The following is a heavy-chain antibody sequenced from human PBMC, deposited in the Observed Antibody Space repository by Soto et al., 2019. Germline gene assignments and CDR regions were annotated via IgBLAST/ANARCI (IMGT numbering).Heavy chain of an antibody. Sequence: ALRLSCSASPFTFSSYDMHWVLQTPFKWLECLSVISYHGIDKYYADSVRGRFTISRDNSKDTLYLQMNSLRAEDTAVYYCAKDSRYPTLSSWYYYYYGMDVWGQGTTVTVSS. CDR3: AKDSRYPTLSSWYYYYYGMDV. D-gene: IGHD6-13*01. V-gene: IGHV3-30*18. CDR2: ISYHGIDK. J-gene: IGHJ6*02. CDR1: PFTFSSYD.